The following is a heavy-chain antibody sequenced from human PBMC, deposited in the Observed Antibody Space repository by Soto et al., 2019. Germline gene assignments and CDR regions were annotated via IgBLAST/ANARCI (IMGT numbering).Heavy chain of an antibody. D-gene: IGHD5-12*01. V-gene: IGHV4-31*03. CDR2: IYYSGST. Sequence: PSETLSLTCTVSGGSISSDGYYWTWIRQHPGKGLEWIGYIYYSGSTYYNPSLKSRITISVDTSKNQFSLKLTSVTAADTAVYHCARELRGLQFGSYSVRFDSWGQGTLVTVSS. CDR1: GGSISSDGYY. CDR3: ARELRGLQFGSYSVRFDS. J-gene: IGHJ4*02.